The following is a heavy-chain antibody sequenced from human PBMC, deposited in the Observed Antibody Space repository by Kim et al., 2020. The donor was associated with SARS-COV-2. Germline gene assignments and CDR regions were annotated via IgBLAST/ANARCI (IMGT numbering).Heavy chain of an antibody. D-gene: IGHD3-9*01. CDR1: GVTSFTFRNYT. J-gene: IGHJ4*02. CDR2: ISGGGGSA. CDR3: ARRARYINIWDRNSPFNS. V-gene: IGHV3-23*01. Sequence: GGSLRLSCAASGVTSFTFRNYTMTWVRQAPGKGLEWVSGISGGGGSADYTDSVKGRFTISRDESKNTLYLQMNSLRAEDTAVYYCARRARYINIWDRNSPFNSWGQGTLVTVSS.